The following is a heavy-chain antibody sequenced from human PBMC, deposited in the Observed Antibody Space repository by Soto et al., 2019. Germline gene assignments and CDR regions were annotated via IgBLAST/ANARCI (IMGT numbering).Heavy chain of an antibody. CDR2: IYYSGST. J-gene: IGHJ4*02. D-gene: IGHD5-18*01. CDR3: ARQRNSYGDLNFDY. CDR1: GGSISSSSYY. V-gene: IGHV4-39*01. Sequence: SETLSLTCTVSGGSISSSSYYWGWIRQPPGKGLEWIGSIYYSGSTYYNPSLKSRVTISVDTSKNQFSLKLSSVTAADTAVYYCARQRNSYGDLNFDYWGQGTLVTVSS.